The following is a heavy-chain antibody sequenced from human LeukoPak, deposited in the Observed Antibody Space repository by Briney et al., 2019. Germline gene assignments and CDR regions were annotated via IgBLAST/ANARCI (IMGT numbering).Heavy chain of an antibody. CDR3: ARDVGHCSSTSCYRAGGY. D-gene: IGHD2-2*01. Sequence: SETLSLTCTVSGGSISSYYWSWIRQPPGKGLEWIGYIYYSGSTNYNPSLKSRVTISVDTSKNQFSLKLSSVTAADTAVYYCARDVGHCSSTSCYRAGGYWGQGTLVTVSS. J-gene: IGHJ4*02. CDR1: GGSISSYY. V-gene: IGHV4-59*01. CDR2: IYYSGST.